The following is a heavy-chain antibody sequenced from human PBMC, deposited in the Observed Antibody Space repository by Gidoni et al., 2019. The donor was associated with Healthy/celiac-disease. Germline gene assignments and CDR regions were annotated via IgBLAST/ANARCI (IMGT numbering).Heavy chain of an antibody. CDR2: INAGNGNT. D-gene: IGHD2-2*01. V-gene: IGHV1-3*01. J-gene: IGHJ5*02. CDR1: GYPFTSYA. CDR3: AREATPIVVVPAADANWFDP. Sequence: HVQLVQSGAEGKKPGASVKAACKASGYPFTSYAMHWVRQAPGQRLEWMGCINAGNGNTKDSQKFQGRVTITRDTSASTAYLELSSLRSEDTAVYYCAREATPIVVVPAADANWFDPWGQGTLVTVSS.